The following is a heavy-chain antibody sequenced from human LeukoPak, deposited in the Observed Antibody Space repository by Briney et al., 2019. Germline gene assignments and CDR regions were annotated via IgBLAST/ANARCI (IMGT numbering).Heavy chain of an antibody. V-gene: IGHV4-38-2*01. CDR3: ARQKAAGTPIPDY. CDR1: GYSISSGYY. CDR2: IYHSGST. D-gene: IGHD6-13*01. J-gene: IGHJ4*02. Sequence: ASETLSLTCAVSGYSISSGYYGGGIRQPPGEGLEGIGSIYHSGSTYYNPSLKSRVTISVHTSKNQFSLKLSSVTAADTAVYYCARQKAAGTPIPDYWGQGTLVTVSS.